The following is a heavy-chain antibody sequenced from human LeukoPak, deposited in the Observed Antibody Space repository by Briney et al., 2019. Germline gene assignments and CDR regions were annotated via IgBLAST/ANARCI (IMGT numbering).Heavy chain of an antibody. Sequence: ASVKVSCKASGYTFTGYYMHWVRQAPGQGLEWMGWINPNSGGTNYAQKFQGRVTMTRDTSISTAYMELSRLRSDDTAVYYCARSIGPDYGGYVINYYYYMDVWGKGTTVTVSS. D-gene: IGHD4/OR15-4a*01. CDR3: ARSIGPDYGGYVINYYYYMDV. CDR1: GYTFTGYY. J-gene: IGHJ6*03. V-gene: IGHV1-2*02. CDR2: INPNSGGT.